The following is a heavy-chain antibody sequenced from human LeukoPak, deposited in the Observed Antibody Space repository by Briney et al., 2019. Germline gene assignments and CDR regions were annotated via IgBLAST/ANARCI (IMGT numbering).Heavy chain of an antibody. Sequence: GGSLRLSCAASGFTFSSYWMHWVRQAPGKGLVWVSRINSDGSSTSYADSVKGRFTISRDNAKNTLYLQMNSLRAEDTAVYYCARARIAATGGSNYYFDYWGQGTLVTVSS. CDR1: GFTFSSYW. J-gene: IGHJ4*02. CDR2: INSDGSST. V-gene: IGHV3-74*01. D-gene: IGHD6-13*01. CDR3: ARARIAATGGSNYYFDY.